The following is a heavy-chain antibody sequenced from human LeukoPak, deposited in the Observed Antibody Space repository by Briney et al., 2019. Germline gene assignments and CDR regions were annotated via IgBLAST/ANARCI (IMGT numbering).Heavy chain of an antibody. CDR3: ARGRGGFHGYENLDF. Sequence: GESLKISCKVSGYTFSNFWIGWVRQTPGKGLEWMGVIYPGDSDTRYSPSFQGQVTISAARSIRTAYLQWNSLKASDTGLYYCARGRGGFHGYENLDFWGQGTLVTVSS. V-gene: IGHV5-51*01. CDR1: GYTFSNFW. J-gene: IGHJ4*02. D-gene: IGHD5-12*01. CDR2: IYPGDSDT.